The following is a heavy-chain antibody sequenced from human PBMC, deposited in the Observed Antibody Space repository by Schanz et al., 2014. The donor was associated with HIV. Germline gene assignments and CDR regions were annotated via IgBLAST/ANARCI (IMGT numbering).Heavy chain of an antibody. CDR1: GFTFSTYA. D-gene: IGHD3-16*01. CDR2: ITPDGSVT. Sequence: EVQLLESGGNLVHPGGSLRLSCAASGFTFSTYAMNWVRQAPGKGLEWVSYITPDGSVTYADSVKGRFTASRDSSKNTLFLQMNSLRVEDTATYYCRVFMFTYDVWGQGTMVTVSS. J-gene: IGHJ3*01. CDR3: RVFMFTYDV. V-gene: IGHV3-23*01.